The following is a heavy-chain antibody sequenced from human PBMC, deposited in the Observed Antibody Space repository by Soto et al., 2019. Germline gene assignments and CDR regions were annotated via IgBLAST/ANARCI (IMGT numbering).Heavy chain of an antibody. D-gene: IGHD3-9*01. V-gene: IGHV4-34*01. CDR3: ARGGQDFLTGYYMGFDY. Sequence: QVQLQQWGAGLLKPSETLSLTCAVYGGSFSGYYWSWIRQPPGKGLEWIGEINHSGSTNYNPSLKSRVTISGETSKNQFSLKLSCGTAADTAVYYCARGGQDFLTGYYMGFDYWGQGTLVTVSS. CDR2: INHSGST. CDR1: GGSFSGYY. J-gene: IGHJ4*02.